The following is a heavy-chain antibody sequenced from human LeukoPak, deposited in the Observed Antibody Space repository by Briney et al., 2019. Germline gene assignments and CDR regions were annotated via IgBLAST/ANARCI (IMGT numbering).Heavy chain of an antibody. CDR3: ARASRTYFGDYLYYFDS. Sequence: ASVKVSCKASGYTFSNYDINSVRQATGQGLEWMGWMNPKSGNTGYAQNFQGRVTMTRNSSITTSYMELSSLRSEDTAVYYCARASRTYFGDYLYYFDSWGQGTLVTVSS. CDR2: MNPKSGNT. V-gene: IGHV1-8*01. J-gene: IGHJ4*02. D-gene: IGHD4-17*01. CDR1: GYTFSNYD.